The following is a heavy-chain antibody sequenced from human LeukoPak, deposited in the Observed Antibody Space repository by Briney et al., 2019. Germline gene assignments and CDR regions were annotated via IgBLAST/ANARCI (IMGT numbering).Heavy chain of an antibody. Sequence: GSLRLSCAASGFTFSTYGMHWVRQAPGKGLEWVAFIRYDGINKYYADSVKGRFTISRDNSMNTLYLQMNSLRGEDTAVYYCAKDRNTVARMAVWGKGTTVTVSS. CDR2: IRYDGINK. V-gene: IGHV3-30*02. J-gene: IGHJ6*03. D-gene: IGHD6-19*01. CDR1: GFTFSTYG. CDR3: AKDRNTVARMAV.